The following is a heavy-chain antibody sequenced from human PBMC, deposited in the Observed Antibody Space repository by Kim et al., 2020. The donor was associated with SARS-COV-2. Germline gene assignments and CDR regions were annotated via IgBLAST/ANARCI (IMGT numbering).Heavy chain of an antibody. CDR3: ARGGSSWYPVLDY. V-gene: IGHV4-4*02. D-gene: IGHD6-13*01. J-gene: IGHJ4*02. Sequence: YNPSLKSRVTISVDKSKNQFSLKLSSVTAADTAVYYCARGGSSWYPVLDYWGQGTLVTVSS.